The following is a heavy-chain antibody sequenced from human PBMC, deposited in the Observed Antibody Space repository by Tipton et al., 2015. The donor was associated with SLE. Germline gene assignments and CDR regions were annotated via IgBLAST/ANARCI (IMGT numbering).Heavy chain of an antibody. CDR3: ARVGAFSCSTTNWYLDY. CDR1: GGTFTDYF. V-gene: IGHV1-46*01. J-gene: IGHJ4*02. D-gene: IGHD2-2*01. Sequence: QLVQSGAEVKKPGSSVKVSCKASGGTFTDYFMHWVRQAPGQGLEWMGVINTSGGSTNYAQKFQGRVTMTSESSTSTVYIELSRLCSDDTAVYISARVGAFSCSTTNWYLDYWSPVALVTLSS. CDR2: INTSGGST.